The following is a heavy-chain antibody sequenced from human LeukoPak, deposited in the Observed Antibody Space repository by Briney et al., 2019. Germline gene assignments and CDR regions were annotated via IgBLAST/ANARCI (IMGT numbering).Heavy chain of an antibody. CDR3: ARSSSDLVYLDY. V-gene: IGHV3-23*01. J-gene: IGHJ4*02. D-gene: IGHD6-19*01. Sequence: GGSLRLSCAASEFTFNNYAMSWVRQVPGKGLEWVSAISGNGGKTYYADSVKGRFTISRDNSKNTLYLQMNSLRAEDTAVYYCARSSSDLVYLDYWGQGTLVTVSS. CDR2: ISGNGGKT. CDR1: EFTFNNYA.